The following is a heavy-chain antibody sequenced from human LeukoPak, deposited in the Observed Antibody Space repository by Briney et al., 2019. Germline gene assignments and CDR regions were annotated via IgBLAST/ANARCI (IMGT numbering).Heavy chain of an antibody. Sequence: GGSLRLSCAASGFTFSSYDMHWVRQATGKGLEWVSVIGTAGDTYYAGSVEGRFTISRENAKKSLYLQMNSLRAGDTAVFYCARAATGHSYGRHFDYWGQGILVTVSS. CDR3: ARAATGHSYGRHFDY. J-gene: IGHJ4*02. V-gene: IGHV3-13*01. D-gene: IGHD5-18*01. CDR1: GFTFSSYD. CDR2: IGTAGDT.